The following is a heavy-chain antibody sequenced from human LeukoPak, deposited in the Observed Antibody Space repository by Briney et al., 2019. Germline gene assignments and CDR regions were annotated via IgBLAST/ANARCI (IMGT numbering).Heavy chain of an antibody. D-gene: IGHD6-19*01. V-gene: IGHV5-51*01. CDR2: IYPGDSDT. CDR3: ARGLRVAGTSPGGIYYYYYMDV. J-gene: IGHJ6*03. CDR1: GYSFTTYW. Sequence: GESLKISCKGSGYSFTTYWIGWVRQMPGKGLEWMGIIYPGDSDTRYSPSFQGQVTISADTSISTAYMELSRLRSDDTAVYYCARGLRVAGTSPGGIYYYYYMDVWGKGTTVTVSS.